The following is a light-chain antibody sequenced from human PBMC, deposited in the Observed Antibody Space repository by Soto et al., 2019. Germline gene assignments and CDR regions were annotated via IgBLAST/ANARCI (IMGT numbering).Light chain of an antibody. CDR1: SSDVGGYNY. V-gene: IGLV2-14*01. CDR2: EVS. CDR3: SSYTSSSTRV. J-gene: IGLJ3*02. Sequence: QSVLTQPASVSGSPGQSITISCTGTSSDVGGYNYVSWYQQHPGKAPKLMIYEVSNRPSGVSNRFSGSKSGNTASLTISGHQAEDEADYYCSSYTSSSTRVFGRGTKLIVL.